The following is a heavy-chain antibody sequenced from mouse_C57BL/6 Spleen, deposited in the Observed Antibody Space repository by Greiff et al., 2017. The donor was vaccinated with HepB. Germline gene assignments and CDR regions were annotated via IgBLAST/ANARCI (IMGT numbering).Heavy chain of an antibody. CDR2: INPSNGGT. V-gene: IGHV1-53*01. Sequence: QVQLQQSGTELVKPGASVKLSCKASGYTFTSYWMHWVKQRPGQGLEWIGNINPSNGGTNYNEKFKSKATLTVDKSSSTAYMQLSSLTSEDSAVYYCARGFTTVVYFDYWGQGTTLTVSS. D-gene: IGHD1-1*01. J-gene: IGHJ2*01. CDR3: ARGFTTVVYFDY. CDR1: GYTFTSYW.